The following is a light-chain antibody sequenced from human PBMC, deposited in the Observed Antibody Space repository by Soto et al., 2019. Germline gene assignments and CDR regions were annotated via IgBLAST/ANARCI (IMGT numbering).Light chain of an antibody. V-gene: IGLV2-14*03. CDR3: SSYTSRSTLGV. Sequence: QSALTQPASVSGSPGQSITISCTGTNSNIGGYNYVSWYQQHPGKAPKLMIYDVSNRPSGVSYRCSGSKSGNTASLTISGLQAEDEADYYCSSYTSRSTLGVFGGGTKVTVL. CDR2: DVS. J-gene: IGLJ2*01. CDR1: NSNIGGYNY.